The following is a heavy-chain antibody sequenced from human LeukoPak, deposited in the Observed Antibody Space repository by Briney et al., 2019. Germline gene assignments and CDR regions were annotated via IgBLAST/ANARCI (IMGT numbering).Heavy chain of an antibody. V-gene: IGHV4-59*08. CDR3: VRRDTGWNYFDY. Sequence: SETLSLTCAVSGRSINSHYWGWIRQPPGKGLQWIGDIYYTGKINYNPSLKSRVTITLETTKDHLSLNLTSVLAADTAIYYCVRRDTGWNYFDYWGQGILVTVSS. CDR1: GRSINSHY. D-gene: IGHD6-19*01. CDR2: IYYTGKI. J-gene: IGHJ4*02.